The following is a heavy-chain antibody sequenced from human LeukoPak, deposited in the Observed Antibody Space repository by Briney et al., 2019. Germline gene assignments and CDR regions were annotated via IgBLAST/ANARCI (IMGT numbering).Heavy chain of an antibody. J-gene: IGHJ4*02. CDR2: IIPIFGIA. Sequence: ASVKVSCKASGGTFSSYAISWVRQAPGQGLEWMGRIIPIFGIANYAQKFQGRVTITADKSTSTAYMGLSSLRSEDTAVYYCARERGTYYYDSSGYYSWGQGTLVTVSS. CDR3: ARERGTYYYDSSGYYS. V-gene: IGHV1-69*04. D-gene: IGHD3-22*01. CDR1: GGTFSSYA.